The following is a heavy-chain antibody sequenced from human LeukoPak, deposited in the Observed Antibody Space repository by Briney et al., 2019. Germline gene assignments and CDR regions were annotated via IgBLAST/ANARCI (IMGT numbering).Heavy chain of an antibody. J-gene: IGHJ4*02. CDR1: GGSISSYY. CDR3: ARVGSYGSGSYLSWLDY. Sequence: SETLSLTCPVSGGSISSYYWSWMRQPPGKGREWIGYIYYSGSTNYNPSLKSRVTISVDTSKNQFSLKLSSVTAADTAVYYCARVGSYGSGSYLSWLDYWGQGTLVTVSS. D-gene: IGHD3-10*01. V-gene: IGHV4-59*01. CDR2: IYYSGST.